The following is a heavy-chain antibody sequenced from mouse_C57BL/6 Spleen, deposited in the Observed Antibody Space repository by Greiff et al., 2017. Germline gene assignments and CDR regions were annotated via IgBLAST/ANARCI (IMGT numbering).Heavy chain of an antibody. CDR3: ARIYAGYYAWFAY. CDR2: IYPRSGNT. CDR1: GYTFTSYG. D-gene: IGHD2-3*01. J-gene: IGHJ3*01. Sequence: VQLQESGAELARPGASVKLSCKASGYTFTSYGISWVKQRTGQGLEWIGEIYPRSGNTYYNEKFKGKATLTADKSSSTAYMELRSLTSEDSAVYFCARIYAGYYAWFAYWGQGTLVTVSA. V-gene: IGHV1-81*01.